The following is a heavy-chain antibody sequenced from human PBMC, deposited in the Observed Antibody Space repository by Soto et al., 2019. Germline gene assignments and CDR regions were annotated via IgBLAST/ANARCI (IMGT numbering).Heavy chain of an antibody. V-gene: IGHV1-46*01. CDR1: GYTFTSYY. D-gene: IGHD6-19*01. CDR2: INPSGGST. Sequence: QVQLVQSGAEVKKPGASVKVSCKASGYTFTSYYMHWVRQAPGQGLEWMGIINPSGGSTSYAEKFQGRVTMTRDTSTSTVYMELSSLRSEDTAVYYCARDPTRFGSGWYYFDYWGQGTLVTVSS. CDR3: ARDPTRFGSGWYYFDY. J-gene: IGHJ4*02.